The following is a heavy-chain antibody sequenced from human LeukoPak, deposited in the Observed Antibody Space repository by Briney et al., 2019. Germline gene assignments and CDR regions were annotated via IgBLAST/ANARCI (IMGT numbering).Heavy chain of an antibody. J-gene: IGHJ4*02. Sequence: SETLSLTCTVSGGSISSYYWSWIRQPPGKGLEWIRYIYTSGSTNYNPSLKSRVTISVDTSKNQFSLKLSSVTAADTAVYYCAGRGRYSYGYDYWGQGTLVTVSS. CDR2: IYTSGST. V-gene: IGHV4-4*09. D-gene: IGHD5-18*01. CDR3: AGRGRYSYGYDY. CDR1: GGSISSYY.